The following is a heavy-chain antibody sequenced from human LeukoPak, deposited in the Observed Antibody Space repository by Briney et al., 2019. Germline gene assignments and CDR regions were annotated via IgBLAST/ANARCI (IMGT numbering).Heavy chain of an antibody. J-gene: IGHJ4*02. V-gene: IGHV3-23*01. CDR3: AKDIYCSSTSCYRRAFDY. D-gene: IGHD2-2*01. Sequence: GGSLRLSCAASGFTFSSYAMSWVRQAPGKGLEWVSAISGSGGSTYYADSVKGRFTISRDNSKNTLYLQMNSLRAEDTAVYYCAKDIYCSSTSCYRRAFDYWGQGTLVTVSS. CDR1: GFTFSSYA. CDR2: ISGSGGST.